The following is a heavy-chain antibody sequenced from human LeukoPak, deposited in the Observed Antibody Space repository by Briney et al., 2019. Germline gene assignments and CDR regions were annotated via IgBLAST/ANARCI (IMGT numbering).Heavy chain of an antibody. CDR2: INPNSGGT. J-gene: IGHJ6*02. CDR3: ARDRRVRRAAGKTFYYNGMDV. V-gene: IGHV1-2*02. D-gene: IGHD6-13*01. CDR1: GYIFTAYY. Sequence: ASLKVSCKPSGYIFTAYYIHWVRQAPGQGPEWMGWINPNSGGTKYAQKFQGRVTMTRDTSTRAAYMELTRLRNDDTAVYYCARDRRVRRAAGKTFYYNGMDVWGQGTTVTVSS.